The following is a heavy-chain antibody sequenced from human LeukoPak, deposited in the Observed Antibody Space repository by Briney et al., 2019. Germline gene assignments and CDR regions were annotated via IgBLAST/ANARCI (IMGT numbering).Heavy chain of an antibody. CDR2: INSDGSST. Sequence: GGSLRLSCAASGFTFSSYWMHWVRQAPGEGLVWVSRINSDGSSTSYADSVKGRFTISRDNAKNTLYLQMNSLRAEDTAVYYCARDPLNGYPYFDYWGQGTLVTVSS. V-gene: IGHV3-74*01. CDR3: ARDPLNGYPYFDY. CDR1: GFTFSSYW. J-gene: IGHJ4*02. D-gene: IGHD5-18*01.